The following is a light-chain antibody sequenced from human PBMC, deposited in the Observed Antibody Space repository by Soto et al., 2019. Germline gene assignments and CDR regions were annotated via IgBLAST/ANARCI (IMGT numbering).Light chain of an antibody. CDR3: QQYNNWPPRT. Sequence: EIVMTQSPATLSVSPGERATLSCRASQSVSSNLAWYQQKPGQAPRLLLYGASTRATGIPARFSGSGSGTEFTLTISSLKSEDVAVYYCQQYNNWPPRTFGQGTKVEIK. J-gene: IGKJ1*01. V-gene: IGKV3-15*01. CDR1: QSVSSN. CDR2: GAS.